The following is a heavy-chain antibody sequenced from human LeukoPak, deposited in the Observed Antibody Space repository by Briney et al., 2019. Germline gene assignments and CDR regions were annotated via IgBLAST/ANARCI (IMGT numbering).Heavy chain of an antibody. V-gene: IGHV3-23*01. CDR2: ISGSGGGT. D-gene: IGHD1-14*01. J-gene: IGHJ3*01. Sequence: HTGGSLRLSCAVSGITLSNYAMSWVRQAPGKGLEWVAGISGSGGGTHYADSVKGRFTISRDNPKNTLYLQMNSLTIEDTAVYYCVVVVEPPGSDGFDVWGQGTMIAVSS. CDR1: GITLSNYA. CDR3: VVVVEPPGSDGFDV.